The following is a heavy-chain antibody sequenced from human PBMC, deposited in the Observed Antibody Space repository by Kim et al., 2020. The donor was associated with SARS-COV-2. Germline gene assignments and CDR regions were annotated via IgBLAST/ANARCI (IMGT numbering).Heavy chain of an antibody. CDR3: ASHSITIFGVVIPPFDP. D-gene: IGHD3-3*01. CDR2: IYYSGST. CDR1: GGSISSSSYY. V-gene: IGHV4-39*01. J-gene: IGHJ5*02. Sequence: SETLSLTCTVSGGSISSSSYYWGWIRQPPGKGLEWIVSIYYSGSTYYNPSLKSRVTISVDTSKNQFSLKLSSVTAADTAVYYCASHSITIFGVVIPPFDPWGQGTLVTVSS.